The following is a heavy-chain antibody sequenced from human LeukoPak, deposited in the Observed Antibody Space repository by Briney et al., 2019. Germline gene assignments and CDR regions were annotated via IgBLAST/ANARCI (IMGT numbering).Heavy chain of an antibody. V-gene: IGHV1-24*01. CDR1: GYTLTELS. CDR3: ATPYSSGWPRGYYYYYGMDV. J-gene: IGHJ6*02. Sequence: ASVKVSCKVSGYTLTELSMHWVRQAPGKGLEGMGGFDPEDGETIYGQKFQGRVTMTEDTSTDTAYMELSSLRSEDTAVYYCATPYSSGWPRGYYYYYGMDVWGQGTTVTVSS. CDR2: FDPEDGET. D-gene: IGHD6-19*01.